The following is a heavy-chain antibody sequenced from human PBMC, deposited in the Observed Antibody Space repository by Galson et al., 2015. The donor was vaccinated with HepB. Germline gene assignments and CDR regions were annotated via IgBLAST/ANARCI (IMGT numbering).Heavy chain of an antibody. CDR3: ATPPFGYCSSTSCSPYYFDY. CDR1: GFTFSSYA. D-gene: IGHD2-2*03. J-gene: IGHJ4*02. Sequence: SLRLSCAASGFTFSSYAMHWVRQAPGKGLEWVAVISYDGSNKYYADSVKGRFTISRDNSKNTLYLQMNSLRAEDTAVYYCATPPFGYCSSTSCSPYYFDYWGQGTLVTVSS. V-gene: IGHV3-30-3*01. CDR2: ISYDGSNK.